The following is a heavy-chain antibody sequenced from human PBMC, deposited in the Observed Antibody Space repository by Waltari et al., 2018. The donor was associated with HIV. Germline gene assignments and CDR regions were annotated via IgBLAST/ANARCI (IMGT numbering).Heavy chain of an antibody. V-gene: IGHV3-23*01. CDR3: AKTVPTVTSIFEGFHV. J-gene: IGHJ3*01. D-gene: IGHD4-17*01. Sequence: QLLESGGGLVQPGGFLRLSCVASGFTFDKFALNWVRQAQGKGLEWRLGSSGSGGNKFYADSVKCRSSISRETSNIKVYFQINSLRVDDTAIYYCAKTVPTVTSIFEGFHVWGQGATVTVSS. CDR2: SSGSGGNK. CDR1: GFTFDKFA.